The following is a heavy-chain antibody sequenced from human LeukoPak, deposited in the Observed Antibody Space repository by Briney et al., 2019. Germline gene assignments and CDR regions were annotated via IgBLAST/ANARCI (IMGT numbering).Heavy chain of an antibody. CDR3: ARQPYYSDTSGHFDY. V-gene: IGHV4-39*01. CDR1: GGSTSSSGYY. D-gene: IGHD3-22*01. J-gene: IGHJ4*02. CDR2: IYSSGNT. Sequence: SETLSLTCTVSGGSTSSSGYYWVWIRQPPGKGLEWIAPIYSSGNTYYNPSLKSRVTMSVATSKNQFCLKLSPVTAADTAVYYCARQPYYSDTSGHFDYWGQGTLVTVPS.